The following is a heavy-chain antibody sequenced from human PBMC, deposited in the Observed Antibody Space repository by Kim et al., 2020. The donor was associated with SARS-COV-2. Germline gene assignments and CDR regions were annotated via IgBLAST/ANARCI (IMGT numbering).Heavy chain of an antibody. CDR3: ARSILLWFGVSPDAFVI. V-gene: IGHV3-30*04. J-gene: IGHJ3*02. Sequence: GGSLRLSCAASGFTFSSYAMHWVRQAPGKGLEWVAVILYDGSNKYYADSVKGRFTISTDNSKSTLYLQMNSLRAEDTAVYYCARSILLWFGVSPDAFVIWGQGTMVTVSS. CDR1: GFTFSSYA. D-gene: IGHD3-10*01. CDR2: ILYDGSNK.